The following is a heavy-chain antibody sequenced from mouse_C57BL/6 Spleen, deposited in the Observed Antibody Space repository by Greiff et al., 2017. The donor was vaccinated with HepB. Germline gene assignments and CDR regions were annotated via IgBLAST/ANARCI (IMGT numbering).Heavy chain of an antibody. CDR3: TREDYYRDAMDY. CDR1: GFTFSSYA. D-gene: IGHD1-1*01. Sequence: EVKLVESGEGLVKPGGSLKLSCAASGFTFSSYAMSWVRQTPEKRLEWVAYISSGGDYIYYADTVKGRFTISRDNARNTLYLQMSSLKSEDTAMYYCTREDYYRDAMDYWGQGTSVTVSS. CDR2: ISSGGDYI. V-gene: IGHV5-9-1*02. J-gene: IGHJ4*01.